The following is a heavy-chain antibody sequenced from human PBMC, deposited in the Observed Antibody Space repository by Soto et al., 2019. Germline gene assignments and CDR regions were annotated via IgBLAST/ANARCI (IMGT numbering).Heavy chain of an antibody. Sequence: PSETLSLTCTVSGGSMNNNYWSWIRQPPGKGLEWIAWIHSGGHSSSNPSLRSRVTMSVDTSMNQISLKLSSVTAADTAFYYCARLGGYYQSLDTWGQGTLVTVSS. CDR3: ARLGGYYQSLDT. CDR2: IHSGGHS. J-gene: IGHJ5*02. D-gene: IGHD3-22*01. V-gene: IGHV4-59*08. CDR1: GGSMNNNY.